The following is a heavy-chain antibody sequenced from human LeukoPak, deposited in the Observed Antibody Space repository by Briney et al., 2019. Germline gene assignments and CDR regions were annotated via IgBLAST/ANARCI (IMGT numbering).Heavy chain of an antibody. V-gene: IGHV3-7*01. D-gene: IGHD2-21*02. CDR3: ATDRDNSDWQKRFDC. Sequence: GGSLRLSCAASGFTFSTYWMNWYRQAPGKGLEGVGNINQDASEINYVASVRGRFPISRDNAKNPLHLQMNSLRAEDTSVYYCATDRDNSDWQKRFDCWGQGTLVTVSS. CDR2: INQDASEI. J-gene: IGHJ4*02. CDR1: GFTFSTYW.